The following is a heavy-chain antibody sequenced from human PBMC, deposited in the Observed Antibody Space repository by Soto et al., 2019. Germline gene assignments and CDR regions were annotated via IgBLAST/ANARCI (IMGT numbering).Heavy chain of an antibody. CDR1: GFAFGSYW. CDR2: ISQDGAIA. CDR3: LRDQRHWNEFADQ. D-gene: IGHD1-1*01. Sequence: VQLVESGGGLVQPGGSLRLSCAASGFAFGSYWMHWVRQAPGKGLVWVSRISQDGAIATQADSVKGRFTISRDNAKNTLFLQMNSLRADDEAVYYCLRDQRHWNEFADQWGQGTLVTVSS. V-gene: IGHV3-74*01. J-gene: IGHJ4*02.